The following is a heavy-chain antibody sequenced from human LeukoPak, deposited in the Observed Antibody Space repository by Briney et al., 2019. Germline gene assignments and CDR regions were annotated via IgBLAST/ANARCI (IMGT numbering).Heavy chain of an antibody. Sequence: PGGSLRLSCEGSGFTFSKYTMNWVRQAPGKGLEWVSSISNSGVYTYYADSLKGRFTISRDNVANSLFLQMNSLSAEDTAVYYCAGGQYYSDTSGYLRGWFDPWGQGTLVSVPS. CDR1: GFTFSKYT. CDR3: AGGQYYSDTSGYLRGWFDP. V-gene: IGHV3-21*01. CDR2: ISNSGVYT. J-gene: IGHJ5*02. D-gene: IGHD3-22*01.